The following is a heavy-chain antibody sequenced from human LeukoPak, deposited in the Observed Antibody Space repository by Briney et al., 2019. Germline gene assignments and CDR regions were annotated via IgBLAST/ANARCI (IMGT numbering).Heavy chain of an antibody. Sequence: KPSETLSLTCAVYGGSFSDYYWSWIRQPPGKGLEWIGEINHSGSTNYNYNPSLKSRVTISVDTSKNQFSLKLSSVTAADTAVYYCARGGGSLGYYMDVWGKGTTVTVSS. J-gene: IGHJ6*03. CDR2: INHSGST. CDR1: GGSFSDYY. CDR3: ARGGGSLGYYMDV. D-gene: IGHD3-16*01. V-gene: IGHV4-34*01.